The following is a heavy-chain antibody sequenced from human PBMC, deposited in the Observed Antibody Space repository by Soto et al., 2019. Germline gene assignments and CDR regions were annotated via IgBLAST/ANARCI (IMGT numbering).Heavy chain of an antibody. J-gene: IGHJ4*02. D-gene: IGHD6-13*01. CDR1: GFTFSSYG. CDR3: ARQDSSLDY. CDR2: IGYDGSNK. Sequence: QVQLVESGGGVVQPGRSLRLSCAASGFTFSSYGMHWVRQAPGKGLEWVAVIGYDGSNKYYADSVKGRFTISRDNSKNTLNLQMNSLRAEDTAVSYCARQDSSLDYWGQGNLVTVSS. V-gene: IGHV3-33*01.